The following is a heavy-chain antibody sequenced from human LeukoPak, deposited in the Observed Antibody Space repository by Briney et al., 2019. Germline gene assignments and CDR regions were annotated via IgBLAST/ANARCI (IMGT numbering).Heavy chain of an antibody. D-gene: IGHD3-10*01. CDR3: ARVRFGELSDY. Sequence: GGSLRLSCAASGFTFSSYSMNWVRQAPGKGLEWISYIDGSHSTIYYADSVKGRFTISRDNAKNSLYLQMNSLRAEDTAVYYCARVRFGELSDYWGQGTLVTVSS. CDR2: IDGSHSTI. CDR1: GFTFSSYS. V-gene: IGHV3-48*01. J-gene: IGHJ4*02.